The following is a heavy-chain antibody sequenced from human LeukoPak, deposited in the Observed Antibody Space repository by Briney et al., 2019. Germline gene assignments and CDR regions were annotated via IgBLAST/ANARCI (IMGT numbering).Heavy chain of an antibody. Sequence: ASVKVSCKASGGTFSSYAISWVRQAPGQRLEWMGWINAGNGNTKYSQKFQGRVTITRDTSASTAYMELSSLRSEDTAVYYCARDSQQPGGWFDPWGQGTLVTVSS. CDR2: INAGNGNT. D-gene: IGHD6-13*01. CDR3: ARDSQQPGGWFDP. CDR1: GGTFSSYA. V-gene: IGHV1-3*01. J-gene: IGHJ5*02.